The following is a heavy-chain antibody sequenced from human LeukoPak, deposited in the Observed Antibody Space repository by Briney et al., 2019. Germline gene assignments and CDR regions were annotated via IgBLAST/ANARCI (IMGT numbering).Heavy chain of an antibody. J-gene: IGHJ4*02. Sequence: GGSPRLSCAASGFTFSSYGMHWVRQAPGKGLEWVAFIRYDGSNKYYADSVKGRFTISRDNSKNTLYLQMNSLRAEDTAVYYCAKWYYYGSGSYYTPFDYWGQGTLVTVSS. V-gene: IGHV3-30*02. D-gene: IGHD3-10*01. CDR1: GFTFSSYG. CDR2: IRYDGSNK. CDR3: AKWYYYGSGSYYTPFDY.